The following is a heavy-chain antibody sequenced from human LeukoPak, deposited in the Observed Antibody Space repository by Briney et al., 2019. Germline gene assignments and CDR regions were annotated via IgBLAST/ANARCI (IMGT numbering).Heavy chain of an antibody. CDR3: ARDVCSGSGGSCYSNWFDP. J-gene: IGHJ5*02. V-gene: IGHV1-18*01. CDR1: GGTFSSYA. Sequence: ASVKVSCKASGGTFSSYAISWVRQAPGQGLEWVGWISPYNGKPNYLQKLQGRVTMTTDTSTSTAYMELSSLRSEDTAVYYCARDVCSGSGGSCYSNWFDPWGQGTLVTVSS. D-gene: IGHD2-15*01. CDR2: ISPYNGKP.